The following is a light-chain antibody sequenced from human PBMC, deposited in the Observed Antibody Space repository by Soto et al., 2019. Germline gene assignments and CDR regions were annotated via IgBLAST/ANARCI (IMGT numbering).Light chain of an antibody. CDR2: DTS. Sequence: QTVVTQEPSLTVSPGGTVTLTCGSSTGSVTSGHFPYWFQQKPGQAPRTLIYDTSNKHSWTPARFSGSLLGGKAALTLSGAQPEDEAEHYCLLSYSGGAVFGGGTQLTVL. CDR3: LLSYSGGAV. V-gene: IGLV7-46*01. CDR1: TGSVTSGHF. J-gene: IGLJ7*01.